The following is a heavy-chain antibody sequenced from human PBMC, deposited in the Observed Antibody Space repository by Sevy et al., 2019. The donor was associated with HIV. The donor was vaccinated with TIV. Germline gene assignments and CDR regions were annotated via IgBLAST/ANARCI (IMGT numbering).Heavy chain of an antibody. CDR1: GFTFSSYA. CDR3: AKTLLRFLEWGAFDY. CDR2: ISGSGGST. Sequence: GGSLRLSCAASGFTFSSYAMSWVRQAPGEGLEWVSAISGSGGSTYYADSVKGRFTISRDNSKNTLYLQMNSLRAEDTAVYYCAKTLLRFLEWGAFDYWGQGTLVTVSS. V-gene: IGHV3-23*01. J-gene: IGHJ4*02. D-gene: IGHD3-3*01.